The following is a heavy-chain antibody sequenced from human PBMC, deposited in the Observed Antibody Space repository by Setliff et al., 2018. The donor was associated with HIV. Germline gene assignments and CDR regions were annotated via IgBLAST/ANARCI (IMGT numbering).Heavy chain of an antibody. J-gene: IGHJ4*02. D-gene: IGHD3-22*01. V-gene: IGHV3-64*02. CDR2: ISSNGGST. CDR1: GFTFSSYA. CDR3: ARVDYYDSSGYFDY. Sequence: GGSLRLSCAASGFTFSSYAMHWVRQAPGKGLEYVSAISSNGGSTYYADSVKGRFTISRDNSKNTLYLQMGSLRAEDIAVYYCARVDYYDSSGYFDYWGQGTLVTVSS.